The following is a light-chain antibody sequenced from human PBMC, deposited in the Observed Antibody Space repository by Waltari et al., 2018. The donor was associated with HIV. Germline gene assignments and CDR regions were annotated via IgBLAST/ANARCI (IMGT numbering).Light chain of an antibody. CDR1: QSVSSKY. J-gene: IGKJ2*01. V-gene: IGKV3-20*01. Sequence: IVLTQSPGTLSLSPGERATLSCRASQSVSSKYLAWYQQNPGRAPRLLIYGASSRATGIPDRFTGSGSGTDFTLTISSLEPEDFAVYYCQLYVDLPTYTCGQGTKLEI. CDR3: QLYVDLPTYT. CDR2: GAS.